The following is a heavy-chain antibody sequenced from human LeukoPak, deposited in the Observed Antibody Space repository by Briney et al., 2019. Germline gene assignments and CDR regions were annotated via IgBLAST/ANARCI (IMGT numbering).Heavy chain of an antibody. Sequence: GGSLRLSCAASGFTFSSYAMHWVRQAPGKGLEYVSAISSNGGSTYYANSVKGRSTISRDNSKNTLYLQMGSLRAEDMAVYYCARGFRGIAVAGPFDYWGQGTLVTVSS. D-gene: IGHD6-19*01. CDR2: ISSNGGST. V-gene: IGHV3-64*01. J-gene: IGHJ4*02. CDR1: GFTFSSYA. CDR3: ARGFRGIAVAGPFDY.